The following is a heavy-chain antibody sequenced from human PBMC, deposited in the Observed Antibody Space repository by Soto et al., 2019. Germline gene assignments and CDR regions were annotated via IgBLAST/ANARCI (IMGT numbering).Heavy chain of an antibody. CDR2: ISGSGGST. CDR3: AKGRSPPDIVATMGFDY. Sequence: PGGSLRLSCAASGFTFSSYAMSWVRQAPGKGLEWASAISGSGGSTYYADSVKGRFTISRDNSKNTLYLQMNSLRAEDTAVYHCAKGRSPPDIVATMGFDYWGQGTLVTVSS. J-gene: IGHJ4*02. CDR1: GFTFSSYA. D-gene: IGHD5-12*01. V-gene: IGHV3-23*01.